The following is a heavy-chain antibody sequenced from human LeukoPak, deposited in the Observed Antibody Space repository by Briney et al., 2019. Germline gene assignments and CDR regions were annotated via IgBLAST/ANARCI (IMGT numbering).Heavy chain of an antibody. D-gene: IGHD2-2*02. CDR1: GFTFSSYW. CDR3: ARASYCSSTSCYIRPTWFDP. J-gene: IGHJ5*02. CDR2: IKRDGSEK. V-gene: IGHV3-7*01. Sequence: GGSLRLSCAASGFTFSSYWMSWVRQAPGKGLEWVANIKRDGSEKYYVDSVKGRFTISRDNAKNSLYLQMNSLRAEDTAVYYCARASYCSSTSCYIRPTWFDPWGQGTLVIVSS.